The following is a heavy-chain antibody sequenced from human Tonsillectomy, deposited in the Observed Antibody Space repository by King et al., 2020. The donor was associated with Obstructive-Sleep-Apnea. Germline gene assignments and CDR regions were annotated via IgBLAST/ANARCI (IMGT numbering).Heavy chain of an antibody. CDR1: GYTFTNYY. D-gene: IGHD5-12*01. CDR2: VNPTVGSA. CDR3: AGVLWGKGGTIRGSWIDP. Sequence: QLVQSGAEVRKPGASVKISCKASGYTFTNYYLQWVRQAPGQRFEYMGIVNPTVGSATYAQRFQGRVTMTRDTSTSTVYMELSSLRSEDTAIYYCAGVLWGKGGTIRGSWIDPWGEGPVVTVST. V-gene: IGHV1-46*01. J-gene: IGHJ5*02.